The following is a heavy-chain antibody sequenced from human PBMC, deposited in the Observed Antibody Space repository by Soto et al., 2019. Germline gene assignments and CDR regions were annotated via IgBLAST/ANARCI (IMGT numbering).Heavy chain of an antibody. V-gene: IGHV1-18*01. CDR2: ISAYNGNT. CDR3: ARNLNVEQQLVGY. D-gene: IGHD6-13*01. J-gene: IGHJ4*02. CDR1: GYTFTSYG. Sequence: GXSVKVSYKASGYTFTSYGISWVRHSPGQGLEWMGWISAYNGNTNYAQKLQGRVTMTTDTSTSTAYMELRSLRSDDTAVYYCARNLNVEQQLVGYWGQGTLVTVSS.